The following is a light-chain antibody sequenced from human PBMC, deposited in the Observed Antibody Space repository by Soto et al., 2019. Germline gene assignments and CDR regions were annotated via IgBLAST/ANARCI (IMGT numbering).Light chain of an antibody. V-gene: IGLV1-44*01. CDR1: SSNIGRNT. CDR2: SNN. J-gene: IGLJ3*02. Sequence: QSVLTQPPSASGTPGQRVTISCSGSSSNIGRNTVNWYQQLPGTAPKLVIHSNNQRPSGVPDRFSGSKSGTSASLAISGLQSEDEADYYCAAWDGSLNGWVFGGGTKVTVL. CDR3: AAWDGSLNGWV.